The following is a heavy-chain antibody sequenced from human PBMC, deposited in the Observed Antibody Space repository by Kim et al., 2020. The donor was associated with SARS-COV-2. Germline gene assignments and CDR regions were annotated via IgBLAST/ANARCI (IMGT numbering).Heavy chain of an antibody. V-gene: IGHV3-23*01. J-gene: IGHJ4*02. CDR3: AKESTSWWYFDC. D-gene: IGHD6-13*01. Sequence: YAGAVKGRFTISRDNSKNTLYLQMNSLRAEDTAVYYCAKESTSWWYFDCWGQGTLVTVSS.